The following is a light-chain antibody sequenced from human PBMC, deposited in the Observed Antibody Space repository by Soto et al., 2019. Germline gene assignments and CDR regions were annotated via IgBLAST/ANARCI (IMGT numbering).Light chain of an antibody. CDR1: QSINNY. J-gene: IGKJ2*01. V-gene: IGKV1-39*01. CDR2: DAT. CDR3: QQSHNTPYT. Sequence: DIQMTQSPSSLSASVGDRVTITCRASQSINNYLNWYQQREGKAPKLLIYDATSLQSGVPPRFSGSGSGTDVNLTISRLQPEDFATYYCQQSHNTPYTLGLGTKLEVK.